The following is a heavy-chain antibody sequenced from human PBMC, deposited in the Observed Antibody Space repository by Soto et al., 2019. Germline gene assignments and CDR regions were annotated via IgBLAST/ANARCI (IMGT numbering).Heavy chain of an antibody. CDR3: ARDRAGGSGSYWSPWYYYGMDV. J-gene: IGHJ6*02. V-gene: IGHV1-18*01. Sequence: GASVKVSCKASGYTFTSYGISWVRQAPGRGLEWMGWISAYNGNTNYAQKLQGRVTMTTDTSTSTAYMELRSLRSDDTAVYYCARDRAGGSGSYWSPWYYYGMDVWGQGTTVTVSS. D-gene: IGHD3-10*01. CDR2: ISAYNGNT. CDR1: GYTFTSYG.